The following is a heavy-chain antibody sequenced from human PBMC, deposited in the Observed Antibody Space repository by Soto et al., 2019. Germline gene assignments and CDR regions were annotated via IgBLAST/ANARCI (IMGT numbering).Heavy chain of an antibody. V-gene: IGHV3-48*01. CDR1: GFTFSSYS. CDR2: ISSSRSTI. D-gene: IGHD2-2*01. J-gene: IGHJ6*02. Sequence: GGSLRLSCAASGFTFSSYSMNWVRQAPGKGLEWVSYISSSRSTIYYADSVKGRFTISRDNSKNTLYLQMNSLRAEDTAVYYCARDPDIVVVPAANPLDDYYYYYGMDVWGQGTTVTVSS. CDR3: ARDPDIVVVPAANPLDDYYYYYGMDV.